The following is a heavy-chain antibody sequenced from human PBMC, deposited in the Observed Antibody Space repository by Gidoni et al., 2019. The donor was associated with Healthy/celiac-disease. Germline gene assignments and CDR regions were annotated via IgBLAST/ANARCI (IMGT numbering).Heavy chain of an antibody. Sequence: EVQLVESGGGLVKPGGSLSLSCAASGFTFSSYSMNWVRQAPGKGLEWVSSISSSSSYIYYADSVKGRFTISRDNAKNSLYLQMNSLRAEDTAVYYCARGDSSGYYVYYFDYWGQGTLVTVSS. CDR1: GFTFSSYS. CDR3: ARGDSSGYYVYYFDY. V-gene: IGHV3-21*01. CDR2: ISSSSSYI. J-gene: IGHJ4*02. D-gene: IGHD3-22*01.